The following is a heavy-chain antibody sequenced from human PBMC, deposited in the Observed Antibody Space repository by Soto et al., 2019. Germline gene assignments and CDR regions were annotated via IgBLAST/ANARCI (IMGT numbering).Heavy chain of an antibody. CDR2: IIPIFGTA. J-gene: IGHJ4*02. V-gene: IGHV1-69*13. CDR1: GGTFSSYA. CDR3: ARSTQLNYYDSSGYYPLDY. D-gene: IGHD3-22*01. Sequence: SVKVSCKASGGTFSSYAISWVRQAPGQGLEWMGGIIPIFGTANYAQKFQGRVTITADESTSTAYMELSSLRSEDTAVYYFARSTQLNYYDSSGYYPLDYWGQGTLVTVSS.